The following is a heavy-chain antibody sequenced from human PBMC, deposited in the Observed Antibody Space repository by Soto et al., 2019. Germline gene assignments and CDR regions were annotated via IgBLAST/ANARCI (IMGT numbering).Heavy chain of an antibody. CDR1: GGSVSGGSYF. D-gene: IGHD1-1*01. Sequence: QVQLQESGPGLVRPSETLSLTCTVSGGSVSGGSYFWSWVRQPPGKGLEWIGYFYYSGSTKYNPSLKRRVTILEDTSKNQFSLKLNYVTAADTAVYYCAREGRMGTFDYWGQGALVTVSS. J-gene: IGHJ4*02. CDR3: AREGRMGTFDY. CDR2: FYYSGST. V-gene: IGHV4-61*01.